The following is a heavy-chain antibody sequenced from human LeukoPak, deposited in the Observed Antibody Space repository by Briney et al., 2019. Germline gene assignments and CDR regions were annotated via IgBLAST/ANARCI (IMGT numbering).Heavy chain of an antibody. Sequence: GGSLRLSCAASGFTFSSYAMHWVRQAPGKGLEWVAVISYDGSNKYYADSVKGRFTISRDNSKNTLYLQMNSLRAEDTAVYYCARDRDGYKKTTFDYWGQGTLVTVSS. J-gene: IGHJ4*02. V-gene: IGHV3-30-3*01. CDR3: ARDRDGYKKTTFDY. D-gene: IGHD5-24*01. CDR2: ISYDGSNK. CDR1: GFTFSSYA.